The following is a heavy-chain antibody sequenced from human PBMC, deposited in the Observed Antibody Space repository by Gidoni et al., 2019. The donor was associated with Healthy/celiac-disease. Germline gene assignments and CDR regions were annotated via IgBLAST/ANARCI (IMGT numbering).Heavy chain of an antibody. CDR1: GFSFSSYW. D-gene: IGHD6-13*01. CDR3: ASRKAAGSFLRWFDP. J-gene: IGHJ5*02. V-gene: IGHV3-7*01. CDR2: IKQDGGEK. Sequence: EVQLVESGGGLVQPGGSLRLSCAASGFSFSSYWMSWVGQAPGKGLEGVANIKQDGGEKYYVDSVKGRFTISRDNAKNSLYLQMNSLRAEDTAVYYCASRKAAGSFLRWFDPWGQGTLVTVSS.